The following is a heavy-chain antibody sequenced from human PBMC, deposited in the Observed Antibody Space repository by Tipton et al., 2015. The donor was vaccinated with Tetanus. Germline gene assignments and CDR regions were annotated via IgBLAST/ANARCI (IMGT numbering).Heavy chain of an antibody. J-gene: IGHJ4*02. CDR1: GFIFSSYT. Sequence: SLRLSCEVSGFIFSSYTMNWVRQAPGKGLEWVSSISSTSSYIYYADSLKGRFTISRDNPKNSLFLQMNSLRAEDTAVYYCASGSALDYWGQGTLVTVSS. D-gene: IGHD6-25*01. CDR2: ISSTSSYI. V-gene: IGHV3-21*06. CDR3: ASGSALDY.